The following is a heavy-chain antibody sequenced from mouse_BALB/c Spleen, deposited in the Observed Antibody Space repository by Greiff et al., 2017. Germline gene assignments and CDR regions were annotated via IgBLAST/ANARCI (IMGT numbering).Heavy chain of an antibody. CDR2: ILPGSGST. D-gene: IGHD2-14*01. CDR1: GYTFSSYW. CDR3: ARGIYYRYHYFDY. V-gene: IGHV1-9*01. J-gene: IGHJ2*01. Sequence: VQLQQSGAELMKPGASVKISCKATGYTFSSYWIEWVKQRPGHGLEWIGEILPGSGSTNYNEKFKGKATFTADTSSNTAYMQLSSLTSEDSAVYYCARGIYYRYHYFDYWGQGTTLTVSS.